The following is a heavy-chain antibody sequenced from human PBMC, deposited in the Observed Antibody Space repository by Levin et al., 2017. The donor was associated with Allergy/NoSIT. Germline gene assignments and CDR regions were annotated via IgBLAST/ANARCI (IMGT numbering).Heavy chain of an antibody. J-gene: IGHJ4*02. V-gene: IGHV3-30-3*01. CDR2: ISYDGSNK. D-gene: IGHD1-26*01. CDR3: ARDRLGSGKSGSYYFDY. CDR1: GFTFSSYA. Sequence: LGESLKISCAASGFTFSSYAMHWVRQAPGKGLEWVAVISYDGSNKYYADSVKGRFTISRDNSKNTLYLQMNSLRAEDTAVYYCARDRLGSGKSGSYYFDYWGQGTLVTVSS.